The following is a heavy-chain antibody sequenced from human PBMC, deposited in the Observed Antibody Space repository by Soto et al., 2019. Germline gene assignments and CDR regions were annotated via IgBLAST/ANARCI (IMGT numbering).Heavy chain of an antibody. J-gene: IGHJ6*02. D-gene: IGHD6-13*01. CDR1: GLTFSSYG. V-gene: IGHV3-33*01. Sequence: GGSLRLSCAASGLTFSSYGMHWVRQAPGKGLEWVAVIWYDGSNKYYADSVKGRFTISRDNSKNTLYLQMNSLRAEDTAVYYCAREQKGSWYPYYYYGMDVWGQGTTVTVSS. CDR3: AREQKGSWYPYYYYGMDV. CDR2: IWYDGSNK.